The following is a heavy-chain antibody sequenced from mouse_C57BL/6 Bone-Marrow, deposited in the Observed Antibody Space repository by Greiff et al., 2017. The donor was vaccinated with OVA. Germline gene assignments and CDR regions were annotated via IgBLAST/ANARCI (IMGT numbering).Heavy chain of an antibody. CDR3: ARHGVKDY. CDR1: GFTFSSYT. D-gene: IGHD2-2*01. CDR2: ISGGGGNT. Sequence: EVQRVESGGGLVKPGGSLKLSCAASGFTFSSYTMSWVRQTPEKRLEWVATISGGGGNTYYPDSVKGRFTISRDNAKNTLYLQMSSLRSEDTALYYCARHGVKDYWGQGTTLTVSS. J-gene: IGHJ2*01. V-gene: IGHV5-9*01.